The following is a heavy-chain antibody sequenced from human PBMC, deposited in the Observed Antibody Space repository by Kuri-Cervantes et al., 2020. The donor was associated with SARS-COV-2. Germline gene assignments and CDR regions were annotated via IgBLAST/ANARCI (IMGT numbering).Heavy chain of an antibody. Sequence: GESLKISWKGSGYSFTSYWISWVRQMPGKGLEWRGRIDPSDSYTNYSPSFQGHVTISADKSISTAYLQWSSLKASDTAMYYCARHPLATTSEDIYYYYGMDVWGQGTTVTVSS. CDR1: GYSFTSYW. CDR2: IDPSDSYT. CDR3: ARHPLATTSEDIYYYYGMDV. V-gene: IGHV5-10-1*01. D-gene: IGHD5-24*01. J-gene: IGHJ6*02.